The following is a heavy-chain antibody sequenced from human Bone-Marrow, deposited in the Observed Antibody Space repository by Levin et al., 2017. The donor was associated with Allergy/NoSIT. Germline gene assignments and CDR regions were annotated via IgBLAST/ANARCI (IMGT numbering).Heavy chain of an antibody. CDR2: IYPADSRT. CDR3: ARQNVSRYCTSTTCYGWFDP. D-gene: IGHD2-2*01. V-gene: IGHV5-51*01. Sequence: KVSCQTSGYTFSTYWIGWVRQTPGKGLEWMGIIYPADSRTRYSPSFQGQVTISADKSINTAYLQWSSLKASDTAIYYCARQNVSRYCTSTTCYGWFDPWGQGTLVTVSS. CDR1: GYTFSTYW. J-gene: IGHJ5*02.